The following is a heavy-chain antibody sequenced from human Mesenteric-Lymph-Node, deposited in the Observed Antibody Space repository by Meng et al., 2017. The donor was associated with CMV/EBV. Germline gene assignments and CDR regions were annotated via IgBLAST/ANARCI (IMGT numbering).Heavy chain of an antibody. Sequence: GGSLRLSCAASGFTFSSYAMHWVRQAPGKGLEWVAVISYDGSNKYYADSVKGRFTISRDNSKNTLYLQMNSLRAEDTAVYYCARAAIFGVVITHRYGMDVWGQGTTVTVSS. J-gene: IGHJ6*02. D-gene: IGHD3-3*01. CDR3: ARAAIFGVVITHRYGMDV. CDR1: GFTFSSYA. CDR2: ISYDGSNK. V-gene: IGHV3-30*04.